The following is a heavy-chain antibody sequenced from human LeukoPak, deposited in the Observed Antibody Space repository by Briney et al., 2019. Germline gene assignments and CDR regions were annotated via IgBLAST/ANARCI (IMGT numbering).Heavy chain of an antibody. CDR2: INPNSGGT. CDR1: GYTFTSYY. Sequence: ASVKVSCKASGYTFTSYYMHWVRQAPGQGLEWMGWINPNSGGTNYAQKFQGRVTMTRDTSISTAYMELSRLRSDDTAVYYCARVGVSYYDSSGSHNLDYWGQGTLVTVSS. CDR3: ARVGVSYYDSSGSHNLDY. V-gene: IGHV1-2*02. D-gene: IGHD3-22*01. J-gene: IGHJ4*02.